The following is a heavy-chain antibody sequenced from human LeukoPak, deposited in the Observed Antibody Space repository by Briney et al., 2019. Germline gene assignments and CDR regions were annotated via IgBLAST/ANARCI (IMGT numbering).Heavy chain of an antibody. Sequence: GGSLRLSCAASGFTFSSYEMNWVRQAPGKGLEWVSYISSSGSTIYYADSVKGRFTISRDNAKNSLYLQMNSLRAEDTAFYYCAVARNYFDYWGQGTLVTVSS. J-gene: IGHJ4*02. CDR1: GFTFSSYE. CDR2: ISSSGSTI. V-gene: IGHV3-48*03. D-gene: IGHD1-14*01. CDR3: AVARNYFDY.